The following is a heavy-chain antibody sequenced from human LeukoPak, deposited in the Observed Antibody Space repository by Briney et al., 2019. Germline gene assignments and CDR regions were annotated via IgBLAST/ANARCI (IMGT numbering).Heavy chain of an antibody. D-gene: IGHD2/OR15-2a*01. Sequence: SETLSLTCTVSGGSISSYYWSWIRQPPGKGLEWIGYIYYNGNTNYNPSLKSRVTLSVDTSKNQFSLKLGSVTAADTAVYYCARHFWDSYYGMDVWGQGTTVTVSS. CDR1: GGSISSYY. CDR3: ARHFWDSYYGMDV. V-gene: IGHV4-59*08. CDR2: IYYNGNT. J-gene: IGHJ6*02.